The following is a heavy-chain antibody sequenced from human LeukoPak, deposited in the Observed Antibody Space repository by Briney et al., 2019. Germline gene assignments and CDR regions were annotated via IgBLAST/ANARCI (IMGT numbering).Heavy chain of an antibody. J-gene: IGHJ4*02. CDR2: ISYEGSNE. CDR1: GFTFSAYA. V-gene: IGHV3-30*18. D-gene: IGHD3-22*01. Sequence: TGGSLRLSCEASGFTFSAYAMTWVRQAPGKGLEWVAVISYEGSNEFYADSVKGRFTVSRDNSKKTLNLQMNSLRAEDTAVYYCAKDGKEYYSDSSGFSDYWGQGTLVTVSS. CDR3: AKDGKEYYSDSSGFSDY.